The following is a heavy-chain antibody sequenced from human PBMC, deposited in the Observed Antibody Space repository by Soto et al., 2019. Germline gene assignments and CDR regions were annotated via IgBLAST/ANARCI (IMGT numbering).Heavy chain of an antibody. CDR2: ITSTGRKT. CDR3: ARRGNLSSAHHFDH. J-gene: IGHJ4*02. CDR1: GFTFSGYN. Sequence: QVQLVESGGGLVKPGGSLRLSCAASGFTFSGYNMSWIRQAPGKGMEWVSYITSTGRKTFDAESVKGRFTISRDNTMNLLYLQMNSLSAEETAVYYCARRGNLSSAHHFDHWGQGTLVTVSS. D-gene: IGHD6-6*01. V-gene: IGHV3-11*01.